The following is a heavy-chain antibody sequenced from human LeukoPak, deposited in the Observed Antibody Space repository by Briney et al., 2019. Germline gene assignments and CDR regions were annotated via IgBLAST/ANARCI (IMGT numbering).Heavy chain of an antibody. J-gene: IGHJ4*02. CDR3: ARELWFGEAFDY. Sequence: PGGSLRLSCAASGFTFSSYSMNWVRQAPGKGLEWVSYISSSSSSTIYYADSVKGRFTISRDNAKNSLYLQMNSLRAEDTAVYYCARELWFGEAFDYWGQGTLVTVSS. D-gene: IGHD3-10*01. V-gene: IGHV3-48*01. CDR1: GFTFSSYS. CDR2: ISSSSSSTI.